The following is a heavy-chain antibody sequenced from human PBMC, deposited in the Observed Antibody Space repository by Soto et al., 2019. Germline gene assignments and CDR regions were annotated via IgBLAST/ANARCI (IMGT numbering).Heavy chain of an antibody. D-gene: IGHD2-21*02. Sequence: PGGSQRLSCAASGFTFSSYTMSWVRQAPGKGLEWVSGISATGGSTYYADSVKGRFTFSRDNSKNTLYLQMNSLRAEDTAVYYCAKGFIRDCGGDCTVDTWGQGTLVTVSS. CDR3: AKGFIRDCGGDCTVDT. J-gene: IGHJ5*02. CDR2: ISATGGST. V-gene: IGHV3-23*01. CDR1: GFTFSSYT.